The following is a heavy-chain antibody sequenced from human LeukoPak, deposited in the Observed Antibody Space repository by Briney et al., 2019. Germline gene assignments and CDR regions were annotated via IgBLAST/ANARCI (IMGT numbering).Heavy chain of an antibody. CDR1: GGTFSSYA. CDR2: IIPIFGTA. CDR3: ARDSEGCSSTSCGYDWFDP. J-gene: IGHJ5*02. Sequence: GASVKVSCKASGGTFSSYAISWVRQAPGQGLEWMGGIIPIFGTANYAQKFQGRVTITTDESSSTAYMELSSLRSEDTAVYYCARDSEGCSSTSCGYDWFDPWGQGTLVTVSS. V-gene: IGHV1-69*05. D-gene: IGHD2-2*01.